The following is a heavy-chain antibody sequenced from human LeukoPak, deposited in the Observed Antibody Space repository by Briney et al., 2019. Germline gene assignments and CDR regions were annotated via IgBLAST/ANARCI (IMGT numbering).Heavy chain of an antibody. Sequence: SVKVSCKASGGTFTSYAISWVRQAPGQGREWMGGIIPIFGTANYAQKFQGRVTITADESTSTACMELSSLRSEDTAVYYCAATIVVVPAAGWAAYYYYYGMDVWGKGTTVTVSS. V-gene: IGHV1-69*13. D-gene: IGHD2-2*01. CDR2: IIPIFGTA. CDR3: AATIVVVPAAGWAAYYYYYGMDV. J-gene: IGHJ6*04. CDR1: GGTFTSYA.